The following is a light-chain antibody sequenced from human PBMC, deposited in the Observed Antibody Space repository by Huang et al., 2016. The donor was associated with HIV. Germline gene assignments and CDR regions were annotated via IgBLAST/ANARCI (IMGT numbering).Light chain of an antibody. V-gene: IGKV3-15*01. CDR1: QSVSSN. Sequence: EIVMTQSPATLSVSPGERATLSCRASQSVSSNLAWYQQKPGRAPRLLIYGASTRATGIPARFSGSRSGTEFTLTISSLQSEDFAVYYCQQYNNWPPLTFGGGTKVEIK. CDR2: GAS. J-gene: IGKJ4*01. CDR3: QQYNNWPPLT.